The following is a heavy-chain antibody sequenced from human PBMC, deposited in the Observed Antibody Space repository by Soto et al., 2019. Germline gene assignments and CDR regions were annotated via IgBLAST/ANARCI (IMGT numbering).Heavy chain of an antibody. D-gene: IGHD6-13*01. Sequence: GGALRLSCAASGFTFRSFTMNWVRQAPGKGLEWVSTISSNSAYRYYTDALRGRFTISRDNAKNSLHLHMNSLRAEATAVYYCTRDASRDSSARGWFDPWGPGTLVTVSS. CDR2: ISSNSAYR. J-gene: IGHJ5*02. V-gene: IGHV3-21*01. CDR1: GFTFRSFT. CDR3: TRDASRDSSARGWFDP.